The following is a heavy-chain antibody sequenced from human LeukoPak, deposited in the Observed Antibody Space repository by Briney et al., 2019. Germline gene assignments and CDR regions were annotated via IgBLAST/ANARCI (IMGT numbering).Heavy chain of an antibody. J-gene: IGHJ5*02. CDR2: IYTSGST. V-gene: IGHV4-4*07. Sequence: SETLSLTCTVSGGSISSYYWSWIRQPAGKGLEWIGRIYTSGSTKYNPSLKSRVTMSVDTSKSQFSLKLSSVTAADTAVYYCARASTDILTGYPGIFWFDPWGQGTLVTVSS. D-gene: IGHD3-9*01. CDR1: GGSISSYY. CDR3: ARASTDILTGYPGIFWFDP.